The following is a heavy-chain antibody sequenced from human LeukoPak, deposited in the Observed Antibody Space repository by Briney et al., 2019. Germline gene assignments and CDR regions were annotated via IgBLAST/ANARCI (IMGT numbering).Heavy chain of an antibody. CDR2: ISAYNGNT. J-gene: IGHJ5*02. V-gene: IGHV1-18*01. CDR3: ARDQDYYDSSGYDH. Sequence: ASVKVSCKASGYTFTSYGISWVRQAPGQGLEWMGWISAYNGNTNYAQRLQGRVTMTTDTSTSTAYMELRSLRSDDTAVYHCARDQDYYDSSGYDHWGQGTLVTVSS. D-gene: IGHD3-22*01. CDR1: GYTFTSYG.